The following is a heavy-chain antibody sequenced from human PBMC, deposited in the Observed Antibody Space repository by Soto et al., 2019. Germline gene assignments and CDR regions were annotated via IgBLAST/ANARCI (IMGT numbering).Heavy chain of an antibody. CDR2: ISAYNGNT. J-gene: IGHJ5*02. CDR3: ARVVGDIVVVVAATTGVGKTWLDP. Sequence: ASVKVSCKASGYTFTSYGISWVRQAPGQGLEWMGWISAYNGNTNYAQKLQGRVTMTTDTSTSTAYMELRSLRSDDTAVYYCARVVGDIVVVVAATTGVGKTWLDPWGQGTLVTVYS. CDR1: GYTFTSYG. V-gene: IGHV1-18*01. D-gene: IGHD2-15*01.